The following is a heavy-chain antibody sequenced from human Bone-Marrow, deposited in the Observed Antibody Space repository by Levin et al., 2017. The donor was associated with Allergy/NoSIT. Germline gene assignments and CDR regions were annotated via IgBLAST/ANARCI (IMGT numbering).Heavy chain of an antibody. J-gene: IGHJ4*02. CDR2: INEDGSEI. CDR3: GRFTRGNEADY. D-gene: IGHD2-15*01. Sequence: GESLKISCKTSGYHFSGYYVHWVRQAPGKGLEWVANINEDGSEIYYVNSVKGRFTISRDNAKNSLYLHLNSLTAEDTAVYYCGRFTRGNEADYWGQGTLVIVSS. V-gene: IGHV3-7*01. CDR1: GYHFSGYY.